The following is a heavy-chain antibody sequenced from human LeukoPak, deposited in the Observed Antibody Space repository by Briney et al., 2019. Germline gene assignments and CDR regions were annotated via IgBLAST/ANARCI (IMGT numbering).Heavy chain of an antibody. J-gene: IGHJ4*02. CDR1: GGSISSGSYY. V-gene: IGHV4-61*02. CDR2: IYTSGST. D-gene: IGHD6-19*01. CDR3: ASTYSSGWLVKDY. Sequence: SETLSLTCTVSGGSISSGSYYWRWIRQPAGKGLEWIGRIYTSGSTNYNPSLKSRVTISVDTSKNQFSLKLSSVTAADTAVYYCASTYSSGWLVKDYWGQGTLVTVSS.